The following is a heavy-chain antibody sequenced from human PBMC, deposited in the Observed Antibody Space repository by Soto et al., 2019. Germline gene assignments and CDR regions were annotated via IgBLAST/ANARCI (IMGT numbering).Heavy chain of an antibody. Sequence: QVQLVQSVTEVKKPGASVQVSCKDSGYSFTSYGINWLRQAPGQVLEWMSWISTYNGDTNYAQKFQGRITVTTYTSTTTASMELKRLTSDDTAVYFCARGYSPCSPRGWFDPWGQGPVVTFSS. D-gene: IGHD1-1*01. J-gene: IGHJ5*02. V-gene: IGHV1-18*04. CDR2: ISTYNGDT. CDR1: GYSFTSYG. CDR3: ARGYSPCSPRGWFDP.